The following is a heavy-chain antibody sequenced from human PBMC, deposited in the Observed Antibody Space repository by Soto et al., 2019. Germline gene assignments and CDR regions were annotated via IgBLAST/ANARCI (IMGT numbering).Heavy chain of an antibody. Sequence: EVQLVESGGGLVQPGGSLRLSCAASGFTVSSKYMSWVRQAPGKGLEWVSLIQSGGPTYYADSVKGRFTISRDTSENTVHLKMASLRAGDTAVYYWARDEALCDGGRCYGVPLAVGGKGTTSPSPQ. CDR2: IQSGGPT. J-gene: IGHJ6*04. CDR3: ARDEALCDGGRCYGVPLAV. D-gene: IGHD2-15*01. CDR1: GFTVSSKY. V-gene: IGHV3-66*01.